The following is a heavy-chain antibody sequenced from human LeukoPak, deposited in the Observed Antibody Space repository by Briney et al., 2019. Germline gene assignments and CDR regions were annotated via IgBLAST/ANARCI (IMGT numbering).Heavy chain of an antibody. D-gene: IGHD2-15*01. Sequence: PGGSLRLSCAASGFTFSSYAMSWVRQAPGKGLEWVSAISGSGGSTYYADSVKGRFAISRDNSKNTLYLQMNSLRAEDTAVYYCAKDSAMGVAARFDYWGQGTLVTVSS. CDR3: AKDSAMGVAARFDY. CDR1: GFTFSSYA. J-gene: IGHJ4*02. CDR2: ISGSGGST. V-gene: IGHV3-23*01.